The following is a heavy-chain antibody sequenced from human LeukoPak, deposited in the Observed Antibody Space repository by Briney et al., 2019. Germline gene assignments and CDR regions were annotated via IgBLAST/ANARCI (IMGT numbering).Heavy chain of an antibody. J-gene: IGHJ4*02. Sequence: GGSLRLSCDASGFTFNTYAMHWVRQPPGKGLEWVALISYDGSDKIYTDSVKGRFTISRDNSESTLYLQMDSLRGDDAAVYYCAKAVGRISWSFDYWGQGALVTVSS. D-gene: IGHD6-13*01. CDR3: AKAVGRISWSFDY. V-gene: IGHV3-30*18. CDR2: ISYDGSDK. CDR1: GFTFNTYA.